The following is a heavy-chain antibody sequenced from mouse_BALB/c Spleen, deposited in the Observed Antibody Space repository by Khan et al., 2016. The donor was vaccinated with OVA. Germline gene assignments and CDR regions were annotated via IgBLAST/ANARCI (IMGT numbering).Heavy chain of an antibody. Sequence: QVQLKESGPGLVAPSQSLSITCTISGFSLANYGVHWVRQPPGKGLEWLVVIWSDGTTTYNSALKSRLSISRDNSTSQVFLKMNSLQTDDTAMYYCARQPYYHYYIMDYGGQGTSVTVSS. CDR1: GFSLANYG. V-gene: IGHV2-6-1*01. CDR2: IWSDGTT. D-gene: IGHD2-10*01. CDR3: ARQPYYHYYIMDY. J-gene: IGHJ4*01.